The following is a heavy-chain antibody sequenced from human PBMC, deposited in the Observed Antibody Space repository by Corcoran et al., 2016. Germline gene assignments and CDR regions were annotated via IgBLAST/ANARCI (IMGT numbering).Heavy chain of an antibody. J-gene: IGHJ4*02. CDR2: ISSSSSYI. CDR1: GFTFSSYS. CDR3: ATSAYCGGDCYEYYFDY. Sequence: EVQLVESGGGLVKPGGSLRLSCAASGFTFSSYSMNWVRQAPGKGPEWVSSISSSSSYIYYADSVKGRFTISRDNAKNSLYLQMNSLRAEDTAVYYCATSAYCGGDCYEYYFDYWGQGTLVTVSS. V-gene: IGHV3-21*01. D-gene: IGHD2-21*02.